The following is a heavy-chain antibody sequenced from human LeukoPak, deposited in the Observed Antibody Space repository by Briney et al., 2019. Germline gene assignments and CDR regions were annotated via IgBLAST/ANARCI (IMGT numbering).Heavy chain of an antibody. Sequence: GASVKVSCKASGGTFSSYAISWVRQAPGQGLEWMGRIIPIFGTANYAQKFQGRVTITTDESTSTAYMELSSLRSEDTAVYYCARERVDPGDIVVVVAATRAFDIWGQGTMVTVCS. CDR3: ARERVDPGDIVVVVAATRAFDI. CDR1: GGTFSSYA. J-gene: IGHJ3*02. V-gene: IGHV1-69*05. D-gene: IGHD2-15*01. CDR2: IIPIFGTA.